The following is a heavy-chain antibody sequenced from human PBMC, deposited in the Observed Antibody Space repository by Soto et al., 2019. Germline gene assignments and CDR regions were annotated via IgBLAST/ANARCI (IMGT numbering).Heavy chain of an antibody. V-gene: IGHV3-11*01. CDR1: GFTFSDYY. D-gene: IGHD2-8*01. CDR3: ARDGYCTNGVCYHYYYYYGMDV. CDR2: IGSSGSTI. Sequence: GGSLRLSCAASGFTFSDYYMSWIRQAPGKGLEWVSYIGSSGSTIYYADSVKGRFTISRDNAKNSPYLQMNSLRAEDTAVYYCARDGYCTNGVCYHYYYYYGMDVWGQGTTVTVSS. J-gene: IGHJ6*02.